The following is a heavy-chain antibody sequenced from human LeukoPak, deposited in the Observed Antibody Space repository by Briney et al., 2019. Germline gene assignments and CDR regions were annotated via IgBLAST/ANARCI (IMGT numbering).Heavy chain of an antibody. J-gene: IGHJ4*02. Sequence: PSETLSLTCTVSGGSISSYYWSWIRQPPGKGLEWIGYIYYSGSTNYNPSLKSRVTISVDTSKNQFSLKLTSVTTAETAVSYCASHYYDSRGYLYYFDYWGQGTLVTVSS. CDR1: GGSISSYY. CDR2: IYYSGST. V-gene: IGHV4-59*08. D-gene: IGHD3-22*01. CDR3: ASHYYDSRGYLYYFDY.